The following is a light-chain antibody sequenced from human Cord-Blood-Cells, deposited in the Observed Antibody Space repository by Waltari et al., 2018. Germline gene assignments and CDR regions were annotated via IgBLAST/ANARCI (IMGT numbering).Light chain of an antibody. CDR2: DVS. Sequence: STLTQPASVSGSPGQSIPIPCTGTSSDLCGCYYVAWYQQHPGKAPKLMIFDVSNRPSGVSNLFSGSKSGNTASLTISGLQAEDEADYYCSSYTSSSTYVFGTGTKVTVL. J-gene: IGLJ1*01. V-gene: IGLV2-14*01. CDR3: SSYTSSSTYV. CDR1: SSDLCGCYY.